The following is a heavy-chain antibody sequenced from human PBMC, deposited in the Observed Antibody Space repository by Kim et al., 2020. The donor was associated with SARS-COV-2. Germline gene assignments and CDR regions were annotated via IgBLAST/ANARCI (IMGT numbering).Heavy chain of an antibody. V-gene: IGHV4-31*03. D-gene: IGHD5-18*01. CDR1: GGSISSGGYY. CDR3: EREDSYGYVLDY. CDR2: IYYSGST. Sequence: SETLSLTCTVSGGSISSGGYYWSWIRQHPGKGLEWIGYIYYSGSTYYNPSLKSRVTISVDTSKNQFSLKLSSVTAADTAVYYCEREDSYGYVLDYWGQGTLVTVSS. J-gene: IGHJ4*02.